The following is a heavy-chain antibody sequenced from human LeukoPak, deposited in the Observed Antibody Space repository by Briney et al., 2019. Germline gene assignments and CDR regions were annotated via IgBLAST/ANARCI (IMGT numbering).Heavy chain of an antibody. J-gene: IGHJ4*02. Sequence: EASVNVSCKASGYTFTSYAMHWVRQAPGQRLEWMGWINAGNGNTKYSQKFQGRVTITRDTSADTAYMELSSLRSEDTAVYYCARLKYCTNGVCYAGFDYWGQGTLVTVSS. CDR3: ARLKYCTNGVCYAGFDY. CDR2: INAGNGNT. V-gene: IGHV1-3*01. CDR1: GYTFTSYA. D-gene: IGHD2-8*01.